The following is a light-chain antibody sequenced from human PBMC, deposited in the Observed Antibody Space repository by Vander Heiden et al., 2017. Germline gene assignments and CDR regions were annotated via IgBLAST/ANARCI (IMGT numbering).Light chain of an antibody. CDR1: SSNIGNNA. CDR2: YDD. CDR3: AAWDGSLSALV. V-gene: IGLV1-36*01. Sequence: SVLTQPPSVSEAPRQRVTISCSGSSSNIGNNAVNWYQHLPGKAPKLLIYYDDLLPSGVSDRFSGSKSGTSASLAISGLQSEDEADYYCAAWDGSLSALVFGGGTKLTVL. J-gene: IGLJ3*02.